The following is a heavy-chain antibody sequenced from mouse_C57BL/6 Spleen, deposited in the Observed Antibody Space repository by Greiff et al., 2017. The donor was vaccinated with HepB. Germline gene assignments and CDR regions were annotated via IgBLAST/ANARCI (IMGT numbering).Heavy chain of an antibody. D-gene: IGHD2-3*01. CDR3: ARALYDGFDV. Sequence: VQRVESGAELVRPGASVKLSCKASGYTFTDYYINWVKQRPGQGLEWIARIYPGSGNTYYNEKFKGKATLTAEKSSSTAYMQLSSLTSEDSAVYFCARALYDGFDVWGTGTTVTVSS. V-gene: IGHV1-76*01. CDR1: GYTFTDYY. J-gene: IGHJ1*03. CDR2: IYPGSGNT.